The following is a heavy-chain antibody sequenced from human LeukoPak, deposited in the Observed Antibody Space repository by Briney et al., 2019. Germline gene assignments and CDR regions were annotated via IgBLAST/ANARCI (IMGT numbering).Heavy chain of an antibody. CDR3: ARGRSGSYIDY. D-gene: IGHD1-26*01. J-gene: IGHJ4*02. CDR1: GFTVSSNY. Sequence: PGGSPRLSCAASGFTVSSNYMSWVRQAPGKGLEWVSVIYSGGSTYYADSVKGRFTISRDNSKNTLYLQMNSLRAEDTAVYYCARGRSGSYIDYWGQGTLVTVSS. CDR2: IYSGGST. V-gene: IGHV3-66*01.